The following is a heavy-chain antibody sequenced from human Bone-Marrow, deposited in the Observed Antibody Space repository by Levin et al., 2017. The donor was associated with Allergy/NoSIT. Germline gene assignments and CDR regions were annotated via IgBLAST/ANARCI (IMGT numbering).Heavy chain of an antibody. Sequence: GGSLRLSCAASGFTFSSYAMHWVRQAPGKGLEWVAVISYDGSNKYYADSVKGRFTISRDNSKNTLYLQMNSLRAEDTAVYYCASLYDYGDYGGVYYYYYGMDVWGQGTTVTVSS. CDR3: ASLYDYGDYGGVYYYYYGMDV. V-gene: IGHV3-30-3*01. D-gene: IGHD4-17*01. CDR1: GFTFSSYA. J-gene: IGHJ6*02. CDR2: ISYDGSNK.